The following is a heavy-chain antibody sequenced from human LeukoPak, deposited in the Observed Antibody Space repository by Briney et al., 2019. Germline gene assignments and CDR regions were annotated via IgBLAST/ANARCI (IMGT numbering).Heavy chain of an antibody. CDR3: ARDPDLLEWLPTRDNWFDP. J-gene: IGHJ5*02. CDR2: INPSGGST. CDR1: GYTFTSYY. D-gene: IGHD3-3*01. V-gene: IGHV1-46*01. Sequence: GASVKVSCKASGYTFTSYYMHWVRQAPGQGLEWMGIINPSGGSTSYAQKFQGRVTMTRDMSTSTVYMELSSLRSDDTAVYYCARDPDLLEWLPTRDNWFDPWGQGTLVTVSS.